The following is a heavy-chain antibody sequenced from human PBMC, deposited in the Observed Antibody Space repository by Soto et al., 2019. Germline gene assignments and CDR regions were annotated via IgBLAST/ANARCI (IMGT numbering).Heavy chain of an antibody. CDR3: ARMWERWEHYYDYGMDV. J-gene: IGHJ6*02. V-gene: IGHV2-26*01. CDR1: VFSLTNTRMG. CDR2: IFSNDEK. Sequence: QVTLKASGPVLAKPTENLTLTCTVSVFSLTNTRMGVSWIRQPPGKALKWLAHIFSNDEKAYSTSLKSKLTISKDTSKSQVVLTMTNMDPVDTAKYYCARMWERWEHYYDYGMDVWGQVTTVTVSS. D-gene: IGHD1-26*01.